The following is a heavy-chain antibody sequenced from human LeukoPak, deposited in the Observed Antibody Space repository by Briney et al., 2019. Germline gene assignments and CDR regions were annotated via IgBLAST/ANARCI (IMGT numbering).Heavy chain of an antibody. D-gene: IGHD3-22*01. CDR1: GFTFSNYG. V-gene: IGHV3-30*02. J-gene: IGHJ4*02. Sequence: GGSLRLSCAASGFTFSNYGMHWVRQAPGKWLEWVALIRYDGSNKYYADSVKGRFTISRDNSKNTLFLQMNSLRAEDTAVYYCPKDKPLYDSSGYYWDYWGQGTLVTVFS. CDR3: PKDKPLYDSSGYYWDY. CDR2: IRYDGSNK.